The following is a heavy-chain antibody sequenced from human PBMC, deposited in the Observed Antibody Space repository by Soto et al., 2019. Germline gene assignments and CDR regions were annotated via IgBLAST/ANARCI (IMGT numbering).Heavy chain of an antibody. V-gene: IGHV5-51*01. D-gene: IGHD2-21*01. CDR1: GYSFTSYR. Sequence: GESLKISCKGSGYSFTSYRIGWVRQMPGKGLEWMGIIYPGDSDTRYSPSFQGQVTISADKSISTAYLQWSSLKASDTAMYYCARLRYGGHGSVSYYFDYWGQGTLVTVSS. CDR3: ARLRYGGHGSVSYYFDY. J-gene: IGHJ4*02. CDR2: IYPGDSDT.